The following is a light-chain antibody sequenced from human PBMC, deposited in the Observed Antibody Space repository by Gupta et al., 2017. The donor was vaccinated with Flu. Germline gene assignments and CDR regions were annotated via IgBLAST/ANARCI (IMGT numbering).Light chain of an antibody. CDR2: DDS. CDR1: NIGNKI. Sequence: VLTQPPSVSVAPGKTARINCGGNNIGNKIVHWYQQKPGQAPVVVVFDDSDRPSRIPERFSGSYSGNAATLTINRVEAGDEADYYCQVWDSTSDHYVFGTGTKVTVL. V-gene: IGLV3-21*03. CDR3: QVWDSTSDHYV. J-gene: IGLJ1*01.